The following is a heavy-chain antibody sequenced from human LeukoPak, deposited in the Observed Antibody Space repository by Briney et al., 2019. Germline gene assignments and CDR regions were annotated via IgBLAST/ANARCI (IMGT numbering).Heavy chain of an antibody. D-gene: IGHD3-3*01. V-gene: IGHV1-2*06. CDR1: GYTFTGYY. CDR3: ARMYYDFWSGYS. Sequence: ASVKVSCKASGYTFTGYYMHWVRQAPGQGLEWMGRINPNSGGTNYAQKFQGRVTMTRDTSISTAYMELSRLRSDDTAVYYCARMYYDFWSGYSWGQGTLVTVSS. J-gene: IGHJ4*02. CDR2: INPNSGGT.